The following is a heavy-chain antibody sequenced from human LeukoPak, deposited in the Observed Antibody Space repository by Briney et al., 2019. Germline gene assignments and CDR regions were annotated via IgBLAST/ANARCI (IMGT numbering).Heavy chain of an antibody. V-gene: IGHV4-39*01. CDR3: ALYTYYYDSSGSFDY. CDR1: GGSISSSSYS. Sequence: SETLSLTCTVSGGSISSSSYSWGWIRQPPGKGLEWIGSIYYSGSTYYNPSLKSRVTISVDTSKNQFSLKLSSVTAADTAVYYCALYTYYYDSSGSFDYWGQGTLVTVSS. J-gene: IGHJ4*02. D-gene: IGHD3-22*01. CDR2: IYYSGST.